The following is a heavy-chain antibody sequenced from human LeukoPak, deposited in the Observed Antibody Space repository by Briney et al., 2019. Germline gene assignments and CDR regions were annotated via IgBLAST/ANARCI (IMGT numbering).Heavy chain of an antibody. J-gene: IGHJ6*02. CDR2: ISGSGGST. Sequence: GSLRLSCAASGFTVSINYMSWVRQAPGKGLEWVSAISGSGGSTYYADSVKGRFTISRDNSKNTLYLQMNSLRAEDTAVYYCARGTPSSSGWLYYGMDVWGQGTTVTVSS. CDR3: ARGTPSSSGWLYYGMDV. D-gene: IGHD6-19*01. V-gene: IGHV3-23*01. CDR1: GFTVSINY.